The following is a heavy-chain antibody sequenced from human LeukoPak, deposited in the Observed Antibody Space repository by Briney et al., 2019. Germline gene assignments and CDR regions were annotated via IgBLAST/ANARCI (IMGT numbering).Heavy chain of an antibody. CDR1: GYSFTTNW. Sequence: GESLKISCKGSGYSFTTNWIGWVRQMPGKGLEWMGITYPGDSDARYSPSFQGQVIISVDNSINTAYLQWTSLKASDTAMYYCARQITFGGIEFDPWGQGTLVTVSS. V-gene: IGHV5-51*01. J-gene: IGHJ5*02. D-gene: IGHD3-16*01. CDR2: TYPGDSDA. CDR3: ARQITFGGIEFDP.